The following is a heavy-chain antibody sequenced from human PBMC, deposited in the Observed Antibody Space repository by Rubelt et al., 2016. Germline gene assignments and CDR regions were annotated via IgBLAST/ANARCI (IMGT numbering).Heavy chain of an antibody. CDR2: FYYSVGT. V-gene: IGHV4-59*01. Sequence: QVQLQESGPGLVKPSETLSLTCTVSGGSISSYYWSWIRQPPGKGLQWIGFFYYSVGTKYNPSLKGRVTISVDTSRNQFSRKVSSVTAADTAVYYWARDQGDSFDYWGQGILVSVSP. J-gene: IGHJ4*02. CDR1: GGSISSYY. CDR3: ARDQGDSFDY.